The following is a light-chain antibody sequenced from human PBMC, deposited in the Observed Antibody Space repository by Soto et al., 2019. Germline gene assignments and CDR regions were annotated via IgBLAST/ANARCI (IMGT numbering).Light chain of an antibody. V-gene: IGKV3-15*01. CDR1: QSVSSN. CDR2: GAS. Sequence: EMVMTQSPATRSGWPGEGGTRSVMDSQSVSSNLAWYQQKPGQAPRLLIYGASTRATGIPARFSGSGPRTEFTPPPSSLQSEDFALYYCQQYNNWPPFGPGTKVDTK. CDR3: QQYNNWPP. J-gene: IGKJ1*01.